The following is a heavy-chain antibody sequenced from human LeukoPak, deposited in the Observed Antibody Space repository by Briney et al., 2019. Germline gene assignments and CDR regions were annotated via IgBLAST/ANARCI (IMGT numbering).Heavy chain of an antibody. Sequence: PGGSLRLSCAASGFTLSSFEMNWVRQAPGKGLEWVSYINSGNTKWYADSVKGRFTISRDNAKNSLYLQMNNLRVEDTAVYYCARDRYGDHGDAFDVWGQGTMVTVSS. CDR2: INSGNTK. CDR3: ARDRYGDHGDAFDV. D-gene: IGHD4-17*01. J-gene: IGHJ3*01. V-gene: IGHV3-48*03. CDR1: GFTLSSFE.